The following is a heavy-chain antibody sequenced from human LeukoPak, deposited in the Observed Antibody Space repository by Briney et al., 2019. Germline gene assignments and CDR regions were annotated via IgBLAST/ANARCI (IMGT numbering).Heavy chain of an antibody. D-gene: IGHD3-16*02. V-gene: IGHV3-23*01. J-gene: IGHJ4*02. Sequence: PGGSLSLSCAASGFTFSSYAISWVRQAPGKGLEWVSAISGSGGSTYYADSVKGRFTISRDNSKNTLYLQMNSLRAEDTAVYYCAKDSYDYVWGSYRYPIDYWGQGTLVTVSS. CDR2: ISGSGGST. CDR3: AKDSYDYVWGSYRYPIDY. CDR1: GFTFSSYA.